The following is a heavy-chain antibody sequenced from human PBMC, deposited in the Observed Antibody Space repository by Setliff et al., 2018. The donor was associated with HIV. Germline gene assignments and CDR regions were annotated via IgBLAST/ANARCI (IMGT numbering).Heavy chain of an antibody. CDR1: SASISNYH. Sequence: SETLSLTCAVSSASISNYHWSWIRQTPGKGLEWIGPIYTSGTTNYNPSLEGRITTSVDLSKNHFSLNLHSVTAADTAVYYCAIGDEYPGVFQSWGQGKVVTVSS. J-gene: IGHJ5*02. V-gene: IGHV4-4*09. CDR2: IYTSGTT. D-gene: IGHD2-2*01. CDR3: AIGDEYPGVFQS.